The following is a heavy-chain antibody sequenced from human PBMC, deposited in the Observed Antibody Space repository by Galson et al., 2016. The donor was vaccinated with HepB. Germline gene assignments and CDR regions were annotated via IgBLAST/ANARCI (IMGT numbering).Heavy chain of an antibody. V-gene: IGHV3-21*06. D-gene: IGHD3-10*01. CDR1: GFNFSTFT. J-gene: IGHJ4*02. Sequence: FLRLSCAASGFNFSTFTVNWVRQVPGKGLEWVSSISSSSLYIYYEDSLRGRFPVSRGNTKNSRLLQMNSLGAEHTAIYYCARWSRGTGSSLDFWGQGTLVTVSS. CDR2: ISSSSLYI. CDR3: ARWSRGTGSSLDF.